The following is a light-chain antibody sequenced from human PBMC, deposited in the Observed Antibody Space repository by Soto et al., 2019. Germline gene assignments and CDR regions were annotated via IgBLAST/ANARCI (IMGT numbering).Light chain of an antibody. Sequence: EIVLTQSPATLSLSPGERATLSCRASQSVSSYLAWYQQKPGQAPRLLIYDASSRATGIPDRFSGGGSGTDFTLTISRLEPEDFAVYYCQQFSSYPLTCGGGTKVDIK. CDR2: DAS. CDR3: QQFSSYPLT. J-gene: IGKJ4*01. CDR1: QSVSSY. V-gene: IGKV3-11*01.